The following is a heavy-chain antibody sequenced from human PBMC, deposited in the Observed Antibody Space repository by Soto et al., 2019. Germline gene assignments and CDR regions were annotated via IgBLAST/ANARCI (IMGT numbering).Heavy chain of an antibody. V-gene: IGHV3-30*18. D-gene: IGHD1-1*01. CDR2: ISYDGSNK. Sequence: GGSLRLSCAASGFTFSSYGMHWVRQAPGKGLEWVAVISYDGSNKYYADSVKGRFTISRDNSKNTLYLQMNSLRAEDTAVYYCAKEIEKGTFDYWGQGTLVTVSS. CDR3: AKEIEKGTFDY. J-gene: IGHJ4*02. CDR1: GFTFSSYG.